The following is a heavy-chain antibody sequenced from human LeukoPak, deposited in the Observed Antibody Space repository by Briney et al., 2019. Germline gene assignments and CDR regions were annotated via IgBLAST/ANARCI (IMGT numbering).Heavy chain of an antibody. D-gene: IGHD3-10*01. CDR2: IWYDGSNK. CDR3: AREIRSDYYGSGKVVDY. Sequence: GGSLRLSCAASGFTFSSYAMHWVRRAPGKGLEWVAVIWYDGSNKYYADSVKGRFTISRDNSKNTLYLQMNSLRAEDTAVYYCAREIRSDYYGSGKVVDYWGQGTLVTVSS. V-gene: IGHV3-33*08. CDR1: GFTFSSYA. J-gene: IGHJ4*02.